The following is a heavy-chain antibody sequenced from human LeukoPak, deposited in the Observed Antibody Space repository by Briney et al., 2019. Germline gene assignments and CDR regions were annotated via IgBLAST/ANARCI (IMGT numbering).Heavy chain of an antibody. CDR3: ARGVGYNYGLYYQYGMDV. CDR1: GYTFTSYG. V-gene: IGHV1-18*01. J-gene: IGHJ6*02. Sequence: ASVKVSCKASGYTFTSYGISWVRQAPGQGLEWMGWISVYNGNTNYAQKLQGRVTITRDTSAGTAYMELSSLRSEDTAVYYCARGVGYNYGLYYQYGMDVWGQGTTVTVSS. D-gene: IGHD5-18*01. CDR2: ISVYNGNT.